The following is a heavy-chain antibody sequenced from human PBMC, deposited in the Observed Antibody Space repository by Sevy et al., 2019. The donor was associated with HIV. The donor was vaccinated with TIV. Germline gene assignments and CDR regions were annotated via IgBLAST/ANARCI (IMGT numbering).Heavy chain of an antibody. CDR1: GGSFSDYS. CDR2: INHSGST. CDR3: ARWRGTRITMIVVVVTGYFDY. V-gene: IGHV4-34*01. J-gene: IGHJ4*02. D-gene: IGHD3-22*01. Sequence: SETLSLTCAVYGGSFSDYSWSWIRQPPGKGLEWIGEINHSGSTNYNPSLKSRVTISVDTSKNQFSLKLSSVTAADTAVYYCARWRGTRITMIVVVVTGYFDYWGQGTLVIVSS.